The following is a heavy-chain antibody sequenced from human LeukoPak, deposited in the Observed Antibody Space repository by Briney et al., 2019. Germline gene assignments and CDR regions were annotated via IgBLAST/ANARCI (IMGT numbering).Heavy chain of an antibody. CDR3: AREAEGSSLKH. J-gene: IGHJ4*02. CDR2: INPSGGST. V-gene: IGHV1-46*01. CDR1: GYTFTSYY. D-gene: IGHD6-13*01. Sequence: ASVKVSRKASGYTFTSYYIQWVRQAPGQGLEWMGIINPSGGSTNYAQKFQGRVTMTRDTSTSTVYMELSSLRSEDTAVYYCAREAEGSSLKHRGQGTLVTVSS.